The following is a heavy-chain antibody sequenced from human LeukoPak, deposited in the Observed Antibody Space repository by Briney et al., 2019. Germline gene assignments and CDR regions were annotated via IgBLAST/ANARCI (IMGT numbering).Heavy chain of an antibody. J-gene: IGHJ2*01. CDR3: AKDRTVGASYWYFDL. CDR1: GFTASSSY. V-gene: IGHV3-53*01. CDR2: IYRGGRA. D-gene: IGHD1-26*01. Sequence: GGSLRLSCAASGFTASSSYMSWVRQAPGKGLECVSVIYRGGRAYYADSVKGRFTISRDSSKNTLFLHMNTLRAEDTAIYYCAKDRTVGASYWYFDLWGRGTLVTVSS.